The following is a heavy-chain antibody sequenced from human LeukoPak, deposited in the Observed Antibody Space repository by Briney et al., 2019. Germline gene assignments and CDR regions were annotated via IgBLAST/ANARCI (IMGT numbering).Heavy chain of an antibody. J-gene: IGHJ5*02. D-gene: IGHD6-13*01. Sequence: NPSETLSLTCTVSGGSISSSSYYWGWIRQPPGKGLEWIGSIYYSGSTYYNPSLKSRVTMSVDTSKNQFSLKLSSVTAADTAVYYCARDLEQLVSYSNWFDPWGQGTLVTVSS. CDR3: ARDLEQLVSYSNWFDP. V-gene: IGHV4-39*07. CDR1: GGSISSSSYY. CDR2: IYYSGST.